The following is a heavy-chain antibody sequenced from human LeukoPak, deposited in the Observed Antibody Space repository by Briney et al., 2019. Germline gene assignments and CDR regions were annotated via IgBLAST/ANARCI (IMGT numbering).Heavy chain of an antibody. CDR3: ARFSPRAMGNYLDF. V-gene: IGHV4-30-2*01. CDR2: IYPRGST. Sequence: SETLSLTCVVSGGSISSGSYSWSWIRQPPGKGLEWIGYIYPRGSTYYNPSLKSRVILSLDKSANQFSLNLSSVTAADTAVYYCARFSPRAMGNYLDFWGQGTLVTVSS. J-gene: IGHJ4*02. D-gene: IGHD7-27*01. CDR1: GGSISSGSYS.